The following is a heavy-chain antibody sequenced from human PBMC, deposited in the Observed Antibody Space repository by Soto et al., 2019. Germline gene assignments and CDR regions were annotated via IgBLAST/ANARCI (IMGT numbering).Heavy chain of an antibody. CDR1: GYTFTDYT. J-gene: IGHJ6*03. Sequence: VQLVQSGAEVKKPGASVKVSCKASGYTFTDYTMHWVRQAPGQRLEWMGWINAVNGNTKYSQKFQGRVTITRDTSASTAYMELSSLRSEDTAVYYCARDLGYCSSTSCYDYYYYDMDVWGKGTTVTVSS. V-gene: IGHV1-3*01. D-gene: IGHD2-2*01. CDR3: ARDLGYCSSTSCYDYYYYDMDV. CDR2: INAVNGNT.